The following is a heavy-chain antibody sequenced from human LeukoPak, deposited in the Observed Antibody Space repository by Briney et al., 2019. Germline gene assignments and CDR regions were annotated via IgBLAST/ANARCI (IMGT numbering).Heavy chain of an antibody. V-gene: IGHV3-73*01. CDR3: TRAGRYYDPFDY. CDR1: GFTFSGSA. Sequence: GGSLRLSCAASGFTFSGSAMHWVRQASGKGLEWVGRIRSKANSYATAYAASVKGRFTISRDDSKNTAYLQMNSLKTEDTAVYYCTRAGRYYDPFDYWGQGTLVTVSS. D-gene: IGHD3-22*01. CDR2: IRSKANSYAT. J-gene: IGHJ4*02.